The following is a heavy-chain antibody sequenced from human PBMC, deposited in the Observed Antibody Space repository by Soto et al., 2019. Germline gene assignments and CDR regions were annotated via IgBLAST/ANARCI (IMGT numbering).Heavy chain of an antibody. V-gene: IGHV3-7*01. Sequence: SLILSCASSGGPFCGYLFRWLRQTPVKLLEWVSNINQDGSEKYYVDPVKGRFTISRDNAKNSLYLQMNSLRAEDTAVYYCARITSYTTMKVAVSSSDYWGTAPLLTVS. CDR3: ARITSYTTMKVAVSSSDY. D-gene: IGHD3-22*01. CDR2: INQDGSEK. J-gene: IGHJ4*02. CDR1: GGPFCGYL.